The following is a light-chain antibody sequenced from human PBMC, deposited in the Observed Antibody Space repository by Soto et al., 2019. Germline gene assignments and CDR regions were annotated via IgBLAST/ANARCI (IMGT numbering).Light chain of an antibody. CDR1: QDIGSH. CDR3: QQFRSFPIT. J-gene: IGKJ5*01. Sequence: DIQMTQSPSSLSASVGDRVTINCRARQDIGSHLAWYQQKPEKAPKSLIYFASTLQSGVPSRFSASGSGTDFTLTISSLQPEDFATYYCQQFRSFPITFGQGTRLEIK. CDR2: FAS. V-gene: IGKV1D-16*02.